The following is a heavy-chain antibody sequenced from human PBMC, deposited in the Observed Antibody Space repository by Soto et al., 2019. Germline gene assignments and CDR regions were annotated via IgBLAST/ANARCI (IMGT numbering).Heavy chain of an antibody. J-gene: IGHJ4*02. D-gene: IGHD5-12*01. Sequence: QLQLQESGPGLVKPSETLSLTCTVSGGSISSSSYYWGWIRQPPGKGLEWIGSIYYSGSTYYNPSLKSRVTISVDTSKNQFSLKLSSVTAADTAVYYCARQSRDGYNYLDYWGQGTLVTVSS. CDR1: GGSISSSSYY. V-gene: IGHV4-39*01. CDR2: IYYSGST. CDR3: ARQSRDGYNYLDY.